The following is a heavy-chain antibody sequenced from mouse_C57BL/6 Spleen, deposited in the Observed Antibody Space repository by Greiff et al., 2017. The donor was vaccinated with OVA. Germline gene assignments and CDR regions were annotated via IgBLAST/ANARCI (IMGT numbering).Heavy chain of an antibody. Sequence: VQLQQSGTVLARPGASVKISCKTSGYTFTDYCMHWVKQSPGQSLEWIGDINPSNGGTSYNQKFKGKATLTVDTSSSTAYMELRSLTSEDSAVYYCARFLDYWGQGTSVTVSS. V-gene: IGHV1-26*01. CDR2: INPSNGGT. CDR1: GYTFTDYC. CDR3: ARFLDY. J-gene: IGHJ4*01.